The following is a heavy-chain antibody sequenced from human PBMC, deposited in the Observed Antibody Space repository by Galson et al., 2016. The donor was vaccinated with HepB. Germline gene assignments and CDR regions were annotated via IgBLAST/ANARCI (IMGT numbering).Heavy chain of an antibody. V-gene: IGHV4-39*07. CDR2: IYYTGST. D-gene: IGHD3-22*01. Sequence: LSLTCTVSGDSISSSSYYWGWIRQPPGKGLEWIGTIYYTGSTYYNPSLKSRLTISLDTPKNQFSLTLGSVTAADTAVYYCARDRRVYYDSSGYHAWGQGTLVTVSS. CDR3: ARDRRVYYDSSGYHA. CDR1: GDSISSSSYY. J-gene: IGHJ4*02.